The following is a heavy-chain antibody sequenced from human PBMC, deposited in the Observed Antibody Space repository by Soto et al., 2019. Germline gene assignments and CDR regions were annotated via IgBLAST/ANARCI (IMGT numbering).Heavy chain of an antibody. Sequence: ASETLSLTCTVSGGSISSGGYYWTWIRQHPGKGLEWIGYIYYSGSTYYNPSLKSRVTISVDTSKNQFSLKLSSVTAADTAVYYCASLSSSSFAFNYWGQGTLVTVSS. CDR3: ASLSSSSFAFNY. V-gene: IGHV4-31*02. CDR2: IYYSGST. J-gene: IGHJ4*02. CDR1: GGSISSGGYY. D-gene: IGHD6-6*01.